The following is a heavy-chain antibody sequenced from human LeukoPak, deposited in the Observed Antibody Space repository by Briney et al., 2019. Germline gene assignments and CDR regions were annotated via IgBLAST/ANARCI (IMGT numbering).Heavy chain of an antibody. CDR2: MNPNSGNT. Sequence: ASVKVSCKASGYTFTSYDINWVRQATGQGLEWIGWMNPNSGNTGYAQKFQGRVTITRNTSISTAYMELSSLRSEDTAVYYCARARRIVVVPAASGDNYYYYMDVWGKGTTVTVSS. D-gene: IGHD2-2*01. J-gene: IGHJ6*03. CDR3: ARARRIVVVPAASGDNYYYYMDV. V-gene: IGHV1-8*03. CDR1: GYTFTSYD.